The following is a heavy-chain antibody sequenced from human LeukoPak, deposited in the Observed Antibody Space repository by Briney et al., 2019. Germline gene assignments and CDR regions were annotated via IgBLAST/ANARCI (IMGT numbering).Heavy chain of an antibody. CDR3: AKDPESSSSFDY. CDR1: GFTFSSYG. J-gene: IGHJ4*02. Sequence: GGSLRLSCAASGFTFSSYGMHWVRQAPGKGLEWVAFIRYDGSNKYYADSVKGRFTISRDNSKNTLYLQMNSLRAEDTAVYYCAKDPESSSSFDYWGQGTLVTVSS. D-gene: IGHD6-6*01. V-gene: IGHV3-30*02. CDR2: IRYDGSNK.